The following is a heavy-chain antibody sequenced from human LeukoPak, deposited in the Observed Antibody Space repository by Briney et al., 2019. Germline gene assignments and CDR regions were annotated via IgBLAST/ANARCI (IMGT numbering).Heavy chain of an antibody. CDR3: ARGVDFDY. Sequence: SETLSLTCTVSGGSISSRSYYWGWIRQPPGKGLEWIGSIYYSGSTYYNPSLKSRVTISVDTSKNQFSLKLSSVTAADTAVYYCARGVDFDYWGQGTLVTVSS. CDR2: IYYSGST. CDR1: GGSISSRSYY. J-gene: IGHJ4*02. V-gene: IGHV4-39*01.